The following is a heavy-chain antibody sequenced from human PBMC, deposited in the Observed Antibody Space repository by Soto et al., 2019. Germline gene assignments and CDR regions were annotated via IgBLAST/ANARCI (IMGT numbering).Heavy chain of an antibody. Sequence: QVQLQQWGAGLLKPSETLSLTCAVYGGSFSGYYWSWIRQPPGKGLEWIGEINHSGSTNYNPSLKRRVTISVDTSKNQFSLKLSSVTAADTAVYYCARGYCSSTSCYVYWFDPWGQGTLVTVSS. CDR2: INHSGST. J-gene: IGHJ5*02. CDR1: GGSFSGYY. CDR3: ARGYCSSTSCYVYWFDP. D-gene: IGHD2-2*01. V-gene: IGHV4-34*01.